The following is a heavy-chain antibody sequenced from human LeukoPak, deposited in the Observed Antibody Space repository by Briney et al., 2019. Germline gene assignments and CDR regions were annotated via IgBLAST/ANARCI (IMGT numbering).Heavy chain of an antibody. CDR2: NSSDGSST. CDR1: GFSFSIYW. Sequence: PGGSLRLSCAASGFSFSIYWMHWVRQAPGKGLAWVSRNSSDGSSTSYADSVKGRFTISRDNARNTLFLQMNSLRAADTAVYYCATLEAADTDYWGQGTLVTVSS. CDR3: ATLEAADTDY. J-gene: IGHJ4*02. D-gene: IGHD6-13*01. V-gene: IGHV3-74*01.